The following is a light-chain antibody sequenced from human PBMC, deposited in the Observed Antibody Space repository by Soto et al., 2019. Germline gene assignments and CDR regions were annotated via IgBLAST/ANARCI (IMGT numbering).Light chain of an antibody. CDR1: NSNIGAGYD. J-gene: IGLJ3*02. Sequence: QSVLTQPPSVSGAPGQRVTISCTGGNSNIGAGYDVHWYRQISGTAPKLLIYGDNNRPSGVPDRFSGSKSGTSASLAITGLQAEDEADYYCQSYDSGLSGSVFGGGTKVTVL. CDR3: QSYDSGLSGSV. V-gene: IGLV1-40*01. CDR2: GDN.